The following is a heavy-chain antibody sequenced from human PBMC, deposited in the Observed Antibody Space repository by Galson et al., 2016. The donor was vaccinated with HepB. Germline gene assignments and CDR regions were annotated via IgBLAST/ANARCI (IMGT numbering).Heavy chain of an antibody. CDR1: TYTFTRYY. CDR2: INPTGGST. J-gene: IGHJ4*02. Sequence: SVKVSCKATTYTFTRYYLHWVRRAPGQGLEWMGIINPTGGSTDYAQKFLGRVTMTRDTSTNAVYMELTSLRSEDTAVYYCARDKAVAGGGTLDSWGQGTLVTVSS. CDR3: ARDKAVAGGGTLDS. D-gene: IGHD6-19*01. V-gene: IGHV1-46*01.